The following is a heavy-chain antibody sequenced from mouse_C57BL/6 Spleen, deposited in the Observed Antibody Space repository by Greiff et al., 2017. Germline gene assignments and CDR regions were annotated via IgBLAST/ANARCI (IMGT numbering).Heavy chain of an antibody. CDR1: GYTFTSYW. J-gene: IGHJ2*01. CDR3: ARGEGIYYGIYLDC. Sequence: QVQLQQPGAELVRPGSSVKLSCKASGYTFTSYWMHWVKQRPIQGLEWIGNIDPSDSETHYNQKFKDKATLTVDKSSSTAYMQLSSLTSEDSAVYYCARGEGIYYGIYLDCWGQGTTLTVSS. V-gene: IGHV1-52*01. D-gene: IGHD2-1*01. CDR2: IDPSDSET.